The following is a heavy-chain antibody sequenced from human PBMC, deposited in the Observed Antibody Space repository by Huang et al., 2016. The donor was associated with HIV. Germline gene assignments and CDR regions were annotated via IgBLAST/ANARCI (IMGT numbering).Heavy chain of an antibody. J-gene: IGHJ4*02. CDR2: IVPDDSDT. CDR3: ARRFSSSSGYFDY. Sequence: VQLVQSGAEVKKPGESLKISCKGSGYSFSSYWIAWVRQMPGKGLAWMGIIVPDDSDTTYSPSFEGQVTISADKSIGTAYLQWSSLKASDTAMYYCARRFSSSSGYFDYWGQGSLVTVSS. V-gene: IGHV5-51*01. CDR1: GYSFSSYW. D-gene: IGHD6-6*01.